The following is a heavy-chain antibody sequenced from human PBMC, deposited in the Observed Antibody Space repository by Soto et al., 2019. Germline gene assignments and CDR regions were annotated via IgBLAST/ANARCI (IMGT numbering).Heavy chain of an antibody. CDR2: IGSAGDT. CDR1: GFTFSNYD. D-gene: IGHD3-10*01. V-gene: IGHV3-13*01. Sequence: GGSLRLSCATSGFTFSNYDMHWVRQATGKGLEWVSSIGSAGDTYYPGSVKGRFTISRENAKNSFYLQMNSLRAGDTAVYYCARGSSYGSWRGAFDIWGQGTMVTVSS. J-gene: IGHJ3*02. CDR3: ARGSSYGSWRGAFDI.